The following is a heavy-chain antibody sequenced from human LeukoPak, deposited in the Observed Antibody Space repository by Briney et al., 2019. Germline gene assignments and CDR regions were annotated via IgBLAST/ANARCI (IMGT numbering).Heavy chain of an antibody. D-gene: IGHD6-19*01. CDR1: GFTFDDYA. CDR3: ARGNRDSSGFYYYYGMDV. V-gene: IGHV3-9*01. CDR2: ISWNSKNI. Sequence: GGSLRLSCAASGFTFDDYAMFWVRQAPGKGLEGFPGISWNSKNIGYAASVKGRFTISRDNGKNSLYLQMNSLRAEDTAFYYCARGNRDSSGFYYYYGMDVWGQGTTATVSS. J-gene: IGHJ6*02.